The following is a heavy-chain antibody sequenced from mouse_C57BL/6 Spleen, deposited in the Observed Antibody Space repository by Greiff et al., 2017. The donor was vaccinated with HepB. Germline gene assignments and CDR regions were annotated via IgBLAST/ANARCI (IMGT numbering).Heavy chain of an antibody. J-gene: IGHJ2*01. CDR2: ISYDGSN. Sequence: EVQLQESGPGLVKPSQSLSLTCSVTGYSITSGYYWNWIRQFPGNKLEWMGYISYDGSNNYNPSLKNRISITRDTSKNQFFLKLNSVTTEDTATYYCARTHYYGSLDYWGQGTTLTVSS. CDR1: GYSITSGYY. CDR3: ARTHYYGSLDY. D-gene: IGHD1-1*01. V-gene: IGHV3-6*01.